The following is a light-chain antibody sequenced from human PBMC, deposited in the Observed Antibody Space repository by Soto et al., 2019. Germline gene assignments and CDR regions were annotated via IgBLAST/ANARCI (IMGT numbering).Light chain of an antibody. CDR2: DAS. J-gene: IGKJ5*01. CDR1: QSISSW. CDR3: QEASRIPIT. Sequence: GDRITITCRASQSISSWLAWYQQKPGKAPKLLIYDASSLESGVPSRFSGSGSGTEFTLTISSLQPDDFATYYCQEASRIPITFGQGTRLEIK. V-gene: IGKV1-5*01.